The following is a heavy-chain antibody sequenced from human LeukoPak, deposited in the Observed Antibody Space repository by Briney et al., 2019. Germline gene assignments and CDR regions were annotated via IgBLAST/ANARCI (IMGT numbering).Heavy chain of an antibody. J-gene: IGHJ4*02. CDR1: GFTFDDYD. CDR3: AKDSGNYAFDY. Sequence: GGSLRLSCAASGFTFDDYDMHWVRHAPGKGLEWVSGISWNSGSIDYADSVKGRFTISRDNAKNSLYLQMNSLRAEDMALYYCAKDSGNYAFDYWGQGTLVTVSS. CDR2: ISWNSGSI. V-gene: IGHV3-9*03. D-gene: IGHD4-11*01.